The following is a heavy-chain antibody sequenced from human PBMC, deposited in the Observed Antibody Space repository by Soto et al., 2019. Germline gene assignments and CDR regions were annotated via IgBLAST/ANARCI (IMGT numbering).Heavy chain of an antibody. CDR1: GYTLTELS. CDR2: FDPEDGET. V-gene: IGHV1-24*01. D-gene: IGHD3-3*01. J-gene: IGHJ4*02. CDR3: AGQNEWSAPAYYFDY. Sequence: ASVKVSCKVSGYTLTELSMHWVRQAPGKGLEWMGGFDPEDGETIYAQKFQGRVTMTEDTSTDTAYMELSSLRSEDTAVYYCAGQNEWSAPAYYFDYWGQGTLVTVSS.